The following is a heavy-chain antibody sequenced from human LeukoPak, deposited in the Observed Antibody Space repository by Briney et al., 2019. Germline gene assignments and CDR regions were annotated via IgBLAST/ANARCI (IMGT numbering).Heavy chain of an antibody. J-gene: IGHJ4*02. Sequence: GGSLRLSCAASEFTFSRYGMHWVRQAPGKGLDWVALIWNDGSNKYYADSVKGRFTVSRNNSKNTVYLQINSLRAEDTAVYYCASAPPDDILTRLDNWGQGALVTVSS. CDR1: EFTFSRYG. D-gene: IGHD3-9*01. CDR2: IWNDGSNK. V-gene: IGHV3-33*01. CDR3: ASAPPDDILTRLDN.